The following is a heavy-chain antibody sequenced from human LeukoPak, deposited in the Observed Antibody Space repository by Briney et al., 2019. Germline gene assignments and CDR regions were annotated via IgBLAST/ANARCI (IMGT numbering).Heavy chain of an antibody. D-gene: IGHD2-2*01. CDR2: IKHSGST. V-gene: IGHV4-34*01. Sequence: SETLSLTCAVYGGSFSGYYWRWIRQPPGKGLEWIGEIKHSGSTNYNPSLKSRVTISVDTSKNQFSLKLSSVTAADTAVYYCARSPRVVVPAAMPRGYYYYGMDVWGKGTTVTVSS. J-gene: IGHJ6*04. CDR3: ARSPRVVVPAAMPRGYYYYGMDV. CDR1: GGSFSGYY.